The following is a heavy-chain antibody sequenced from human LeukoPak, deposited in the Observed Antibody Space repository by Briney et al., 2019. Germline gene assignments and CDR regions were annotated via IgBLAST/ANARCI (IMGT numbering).Heavy chain of an antibody. D-gene: IGHD4-17*01. J-gene: IGHJ5*02. V-gene: IGHV1-69*05. CDR3: ARDGDYVVFDP. CDR2: IIPIFGTA. CDR1: GYTFTSYG. Sequence: SVKVSCKASGYTFTSYGISWVRQAPGQGLEWMGRIIPIFGTANYAQKFQGRVTITTDESTSTAYMELSSLRSEDTAVYYCARDGDYVVFDPWGQGTLVTVSS.